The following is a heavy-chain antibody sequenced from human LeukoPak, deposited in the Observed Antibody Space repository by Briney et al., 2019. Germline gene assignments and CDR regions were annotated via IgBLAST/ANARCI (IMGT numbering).Heavy chain of an antibody. V-gene: IGHV3-53*01. CDR1: GFTVSSNY. CDR2: INSGGST. J-gene: IGHJ4*02. Sequence: GGSLRLSCAASGFTVSSNYMSWVRQAPGKGLEWVSVINSGGSTNYADSVKGRFTISRDNSKNTLYLQMNSLRAEDTAVYYCARDSYGVFDYWGQGTLVTVSS. D-gene: IGHD4-17*01. CDR3: ARDSYGVFDY.